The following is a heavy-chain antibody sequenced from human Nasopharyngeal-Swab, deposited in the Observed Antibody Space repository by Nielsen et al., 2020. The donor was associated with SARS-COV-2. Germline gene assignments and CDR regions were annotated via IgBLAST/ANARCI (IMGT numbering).Heavy chain of an antibody. J-gene: IGHJ6*03. D-gene: IGHD2-21*01. CDR2: IYYSGST. CDR3: ARVGGDYYYYYMDV. V-gene: IGHV4-39*07. Sequence: PGKGLEWIGSIYYSGSTYYNPSLKSRVTISVDTSKNQFSLKLSSVTAADTAVYYCARVGGDYYYYYMDVWGKGTTVTVSS.